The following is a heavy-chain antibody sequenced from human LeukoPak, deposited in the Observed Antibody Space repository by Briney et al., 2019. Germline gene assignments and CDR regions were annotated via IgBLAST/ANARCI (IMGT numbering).Heavy chain of an antibody. CDR1: GGSISSGGYY. CDR3: ARVVAAAVVDY. D-gene: IGHD6-13*01. CDR2: IYYSGST. V-gene: IGHV4-61*08. Sequence: MPSQTLSLTCAVSGGSISSGGYYWSWIRQPPGKGLEWIGYIYYSGSTNYNPSLKSRVTISVDTSKNQFSLKLSSVTAADTAVYYCARVVAAAVVDYWGQGTLVTVSS. J-gene: IGHJ4*02.